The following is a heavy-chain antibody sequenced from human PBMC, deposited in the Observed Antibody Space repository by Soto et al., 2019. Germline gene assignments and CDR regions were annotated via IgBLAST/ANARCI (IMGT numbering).Heavy chain of an antibody. CDR2: IYYSGST. CDR1: GGSISSGGYY. V-gene: IGHV4-31*03. CDR3: ARGGALGFGELGGMDI. J-gene: IGHJ6*02. D-gene: IGHD3-10*01. Sequence: QVQLQESGPGLVKPSQTLSLTCTVSGGSISSGGYYWSWIRQHPGKGLEWIGYIYYSGSTYYNPSLRSRVTISVEASKDQCSLKLSSVTAADPAVYYCARGGALGFGELGGMDIWGQGTTVTVSS.